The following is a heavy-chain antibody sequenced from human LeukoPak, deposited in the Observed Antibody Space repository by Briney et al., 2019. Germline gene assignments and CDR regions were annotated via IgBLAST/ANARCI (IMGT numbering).Heavy chain of an antibody. CDR3: AKDFSHYYDSSGSGDDAFDI. V-gene: IGHV3-43D*04. CDR2: ISWDGGST. J-gene: IGHJ3*02. CDR1: GFTFDDYA. D-gene: IGHD3-22*01. Sequence: GGSLRLSCAASGFTFDDYAMHWVRQAPGKGLEWVSLISWDGGSTYYADSVKGRFTISRDNSKNSLYLQMNSLRAEDTALYYCAKDFSHYYDSSGSGDDAFDIWGQGTMVTVSS.